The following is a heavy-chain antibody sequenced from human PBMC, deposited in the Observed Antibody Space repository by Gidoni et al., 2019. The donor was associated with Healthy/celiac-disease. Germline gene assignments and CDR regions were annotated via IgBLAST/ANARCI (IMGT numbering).Heavy chain of an antibody. CDR2: IDPSHSYT. CDR3: ARLILGYSGYTTNWYFDL. J-gene: IGHJ2*01. D-gene: IGHD5-12*01. Sequence: EVQLVQSGAEVKKPGESLRISCKGSGYSFTSYWISWGRQMPGKGLEWMGRIDPSHSYTNYSPSFQGHVTSSADKSFSTAYLQWSSLKASYTAMYYCARLILGYSGYTTNWYFDLWGRGTLVTVSS. V-gene: IGHV5-10-1*01. CDR1: GYSFTSYW.